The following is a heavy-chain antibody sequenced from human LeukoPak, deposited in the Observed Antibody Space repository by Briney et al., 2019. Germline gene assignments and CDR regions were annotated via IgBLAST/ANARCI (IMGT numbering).Heavy chain of an antibody. CDR3: ARDGPEGH. D-gene: IGHD1-14*01. J-gene: IGHJ4*02. V-gene: IGHV4-34*01. Sequence: SETLSLTCTVYGGSFSGYYWSWIRQPPGKGLEWIGEINHSGNTNYNPSLKSRVTISVDTSKNQFSLKLSSVTAADTAVYYCARDGPEGHWGQGTLVTVSS. CDR2: INHSGNT. CDR1: GGSFSGYY.